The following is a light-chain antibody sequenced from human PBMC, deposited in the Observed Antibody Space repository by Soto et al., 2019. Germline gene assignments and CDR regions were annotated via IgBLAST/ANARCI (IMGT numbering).Light chain of an antibody. J-gene: IGLJ2*01. Sequence: QSALTQPASVSGSPGQSITISCTGTSSDVGGYNYVSWYQQHPGKAPKLMIYDVSNRPSGVSNRFSGSKSGNTASLTISGLQAEDVADYYCSSYTSSSTVVFAGGTNLTVL. CDR1: SSDVGGYNY. CDR3: SSYTSSSTVV. V-gene: IGLV2-14*01. CDR2: DVS.